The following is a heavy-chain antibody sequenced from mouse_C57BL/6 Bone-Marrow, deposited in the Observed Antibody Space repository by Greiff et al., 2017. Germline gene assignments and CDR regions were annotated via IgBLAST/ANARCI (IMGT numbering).Heavy chain of an antibody. Sequence: VQLQQSGAELVKPGASVKLSCTASGFNIKDYYMHWVKQRTEQGLEWIGRIDPEDGETKYAPKFPGKATLTADTSSNTAYLQLSSLTSEDTAVYYCARFDYYGSSRYFDVWGTGTTVTVSS. D-gene: IGHD1-1*01. CDR2: IDPEDGET. J-gene: IGHJ1*03. CDR3: ARFDYYGSSRYFDV. CDR1: GFNIKDYY. V-gene: IGHV14-2*01.